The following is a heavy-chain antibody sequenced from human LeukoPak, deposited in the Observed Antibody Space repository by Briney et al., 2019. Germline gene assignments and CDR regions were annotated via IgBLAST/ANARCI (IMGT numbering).Heavy chain of an antibody. V-gene: IGHV3-74*01. CDR1: GFTFSNYW. Sequence: GGSLRLSCEAPGFTFSNYWMYSVRQAPGKGLMWVSRSSSGSSTTFADSVKGRFTISRDNAKSTLYLQMNSLGAEDTAVYYCTRRRDGAHEGFDYWGLGTLVTVSS. J-gene: IGHJ4*02. CDR2: SSSGSST. CDR3: TRRRDGAHEGFDY. D-gene: IGHD5-24*01.